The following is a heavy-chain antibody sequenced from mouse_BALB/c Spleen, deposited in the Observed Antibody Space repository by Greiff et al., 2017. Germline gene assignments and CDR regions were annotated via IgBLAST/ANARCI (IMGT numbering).Heavy chain of an antibody. V-gene: IGHV1S53*02. CDR1: GYTFTDHA. Sequence: QVQLQQPGAELVRPGASVKISCKASGYTFTDHAIHWVKQKPEQGLEWIGYISPGNGDIKYNEKFKGKATLTADKSSSTAYMQLNSLTSEDSAVYFCKGWLLPFDYWGQGTTLTVSS. D-gene: IGHD2-3*01. J-gene: IGHJ2*01. CDR3: KGWLLPFDY. CDR2: ISPGNGDI.